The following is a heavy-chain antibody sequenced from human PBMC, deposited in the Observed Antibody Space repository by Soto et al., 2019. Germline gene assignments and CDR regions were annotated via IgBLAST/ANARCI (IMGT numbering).Heavy chain of an antibody. CDR3: ARVGGYSYHLYGLDV. V-gene: IGHV4-34*01. CDR1: GGSFSGYY. CDR2: IDHSGNT. J-gene: IGHJ6*02. Sequence: QVQLQQWGAGPLKASETLSLTCGVYGGSFSGYYWTWIRQSPGKGLEWIGEIDHSGNTNYNPSLESRVTIALDTSKIQSSLKVRSVTAADTAVYFCARVGGYSYHLYGLDVWGQGTTVTVSS. D-gene: IGHD5-18*01.